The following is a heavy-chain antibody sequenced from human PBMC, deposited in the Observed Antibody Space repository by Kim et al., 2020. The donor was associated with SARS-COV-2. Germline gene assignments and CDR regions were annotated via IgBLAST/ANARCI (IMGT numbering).Heavy chain of an antibody. CDR1: GYTFASYA. J-gene: IGHJ6*02. CDR2: INGGNGNT. Sequence: ASVKVSCKASGYTFASYAMHWVRQAPGQRLEWMGWINGGNGNTKYSQKFQGRVTITRDTSASTAYMELSSLRSEDTAVYYCARVPYYYGMDVWGQGTTVTVSS. V-gene: IGHV1-3*01. CDR3: ARVPYYYGMDV.